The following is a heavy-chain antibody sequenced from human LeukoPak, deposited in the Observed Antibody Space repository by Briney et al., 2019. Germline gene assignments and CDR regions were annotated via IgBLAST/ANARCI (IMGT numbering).Heavy chain of an antibody. D-gene: IGHD3-3*01. CDR3: ARGGQNFDFWRFDY. J-gene: IGHJ4*02. V-gene: IGHV3-23*01. CDR1: GFTFNDHA. CDR2: ISGSGGST. Sequence: PGRSLRLSCAGSGFTFNDHAMSWVRPAPGKGLEWVSSISGSGGSTYYADYVKGRSTISRDNSKKVVYFEMNSLRGEDTAVYFCARGGQNFDFWRFDYWGQGTLAVVSS.